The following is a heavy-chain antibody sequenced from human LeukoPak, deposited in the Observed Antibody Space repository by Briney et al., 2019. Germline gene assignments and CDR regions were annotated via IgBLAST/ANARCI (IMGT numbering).Heavy chain of an antibody. V-gene: IGHV3-23*01. CDR3: AKNSKDTYHIFFDS. J-gene: IGHJ4*02. CDR2: LGDNDGRT. Sequence: GGSLRLSCAASGFTFSNYAMNWVRQAPGKALEWVSALGDNDGRTFYADSVKGRFTISRDNSKNTLYLQMNNLRAEDTAIYYCAKNSKDTYHIFFDSWGQGTLVTVSS. D-gene: IGHD6-13*01. CDR1: GFTFSNYA.